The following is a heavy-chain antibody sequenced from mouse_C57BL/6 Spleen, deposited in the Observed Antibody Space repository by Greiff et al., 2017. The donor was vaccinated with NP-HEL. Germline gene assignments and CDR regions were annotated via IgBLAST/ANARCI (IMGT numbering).Heavy chain of an antibody. V-gene: IGHV5-9-1*02. D-gene: IGHD1-1*01. J-gene: IGHJ3*01. CDR3: TRERDYYGSSSWFAY. CDR2: ISSGGDYI. CDR1: GFTFSSYA. Sequence: EVQLVESGEGLVKPGGSLKLSCAASGFTFSSYAMSWVRQTPEKRLEWVAYISSGGDYIYYADTVKGRFTISRDNARNTLYLQMSSLKSEDTAMYYGTRERDYYGSSSWFAYWGQGTLVTVSA.